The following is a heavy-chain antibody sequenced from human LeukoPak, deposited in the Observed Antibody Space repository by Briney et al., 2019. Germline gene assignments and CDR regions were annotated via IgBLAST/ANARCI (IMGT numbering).Heavy chain of an antibody. CDR1: GGSISSYY. D-gene: IGHD3-22*01. J-gene: IGHJ5*02. Sequence: SETLSLTCTVSGGSISSYYWSWIRRLPGKGLEWIGYIYYSGSTNYNPSLKSRVTISVDTSKNQFSLKLSSVTAADTAVYYCARDGYYYDSSGYYPWGQGTLVTVSS. V-gene: IGHV4-59*01. CDR3: ARDGYYYDSSGYYP. CDR2: IYYSGST.